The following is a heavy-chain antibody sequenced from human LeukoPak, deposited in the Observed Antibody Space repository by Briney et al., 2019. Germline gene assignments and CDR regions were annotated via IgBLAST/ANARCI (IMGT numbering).Heavy chain of an antibody. J-gene: IGHJ4*02. Sequence: GGSLRLSCAASGFTFSTYGMTWVRQAPGKGLEWISYISSSSDSIKYADSVKGRFTSSRDNAKNSLYLQMNSLRAEDTAVYYCAREVEWQWLVSGYWGQGTLVTVSS. CDR2: ISSSSDSI. CDR3: AREVEWQWLVSGY. CDR1: GFTFSTYG. V-gene: IGHV3-48*04. D-gene: IGHD6-19*01.